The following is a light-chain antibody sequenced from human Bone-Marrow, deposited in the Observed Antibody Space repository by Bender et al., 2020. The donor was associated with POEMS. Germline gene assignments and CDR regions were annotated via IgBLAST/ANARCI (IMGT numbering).Light chain of an antibody. CDR3: ATWDDSLNGWV. CDR2: NNI. V-gene: IGLV1-44*01. Sequence: QSVLTQPPSASGTPGQRVTISCSGSSSKFGSYPVNWYQQLPGAAHKLVIFNNIQRPSGVPDRFSGSNSGTSASLAISGLLSDDEADFYCATWDDSLNGWVFGGGTKLTVL. CDR1: SSKFGSYP. J-gene: IGLJ3*02.